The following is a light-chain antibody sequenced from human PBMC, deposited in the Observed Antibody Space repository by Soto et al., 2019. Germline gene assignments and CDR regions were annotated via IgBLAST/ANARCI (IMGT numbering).Light chain of an antibody. CDR2: DAY. CDR3: KQRSSWPLT. Sequence: ETVLTQSPATLSLSPGDRATLSCRASRRVSSYLAWYQQKAGQAHRLLIYDAYNRAAGTPARFSGSGSGTDFTLTISSLEPEDFAVYFCKQRSSWPLTFGGGTKVDIK. CDR1: RRVSSY. J-gene: IGKJ4*02. V-gene: IGKV3-11*01.